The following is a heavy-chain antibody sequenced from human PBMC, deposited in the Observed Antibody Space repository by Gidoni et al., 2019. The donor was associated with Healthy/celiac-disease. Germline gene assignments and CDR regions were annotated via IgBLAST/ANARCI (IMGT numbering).Heavy chain of an antibody. Sequence: QVQLQASGPGLVQPSETLSLPCTVSGGSISSYYWSWIRQPPGKGMEWIGYIYYRGSTNNNPSRKSRVTISVDTSKNQFSLKLSSVTAADTAVYYCARGLAARLGWFDPWGQGTLVTVSS. J-gene: IGHJ5*02. CDR1: GGSISSYY. CDR2: IYYRGST. V-gene: IGHV4-59*01. D-gene: IGHD6-6*01. CDR3: ARGLAARLGWFDP.